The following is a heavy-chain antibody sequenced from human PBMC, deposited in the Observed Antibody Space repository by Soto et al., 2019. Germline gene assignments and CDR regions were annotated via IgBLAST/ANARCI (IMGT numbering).Heavy chain of an antibody. Sequence: ASETLSLTCAVYGGSFSGYYWSWIRQPPGKGLEWIGEINHSGSTNYNPSLKSRVTISVDTSKNQFSLKLSSVTAADTAVYYCAIPVLEGRHPFDYWGQGNPVTVSS. CDR1: GGSFSGYY. CDR2: INHSGST. V-gene: IGHV4-34*01. J-gene: IGHJ4*02. D-gene: IGHD2-2*01. CDR3: AIPVLEGRHPFDY.